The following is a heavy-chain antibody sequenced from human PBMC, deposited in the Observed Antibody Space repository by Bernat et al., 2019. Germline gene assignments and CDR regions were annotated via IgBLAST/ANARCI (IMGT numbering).Heavy chain of an antibody. D-gene: IGHD3-3*01. Sequence: QVQLVQSGAEVKKPGSSVKVSCKASGGTFSSYTISWVRQAPGQGLEWMGRIIPILGIANYAQKFQRRVTITADKSTSTAYMELSSLRSEDTAVYYCARDAPYYDFWSGYYIAFDIWGQGTMVTVSS. CDR2: IIPILGIA. CDR3: ARDAPYYDFWSGYYIAFDI. J-gene: IGHJ3*02. CDR1: GGTFSSYT. V-gene: IGHV1-69*08.